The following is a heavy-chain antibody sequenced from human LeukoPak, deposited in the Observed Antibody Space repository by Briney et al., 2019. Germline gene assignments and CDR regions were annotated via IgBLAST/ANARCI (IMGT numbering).Heavy chain of an antibody. D-gene: IGHD6-19*01. J-gene: IGHJ3*02. Sequence: GESLKISCKGSGYSFTSYWIGWVRRMPGKNLEWMGVIYPGDSDTRYSPSFQGHVTLSTDKSISTAYLQWRSLKSLAAAVHSVARSPSDSSEQNAFDIGGQGTMVTVSS. CDR3: ARSPSDSSEQNAFDI. V-gene: IGHV5-51*01. CDR1: GYSFTSYW. CDR2: IYPGDSDT.